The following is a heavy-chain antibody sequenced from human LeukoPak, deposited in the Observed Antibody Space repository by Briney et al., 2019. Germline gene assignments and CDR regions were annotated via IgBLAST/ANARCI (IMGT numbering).Heavy chain of an antibody. CDR3: ARGTGGLNYYYYYYMDV. CDR1: GGTFSSYA. Sequence: SVKVSCKASGGTFSSYAISWVRQAPGQGLEWMGGIIPIFGTANYAQKFQGRVTVTADESTSTAYMELSSLRSEDTAVYYCARGTGGLNYYYYYYMDVWGKGTTVTVSS. J-gene: IGHJ6*03. V-gene: IGHV1-69*13. D-gene: IGHD1-14*01. CDR2: IIPIFGTA.